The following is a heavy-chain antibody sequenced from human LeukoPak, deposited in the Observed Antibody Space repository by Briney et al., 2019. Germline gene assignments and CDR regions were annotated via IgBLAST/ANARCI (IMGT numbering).Heavy chain of an antibody. V-gene: IGHV4-61*02. D-gene: IGHD1-26*01. CDR2: IYTSGST. CDR3: ARHWELRFDY. Sequence: PSETLSLTCTVSGGSISSGSYYWSWIRQPAGKGLEWIGRIYTSGSTNYNPSLKSRVTISVDTSKNQFSLKLSSVTAADTAVYYCARHWELRFDYWGQGTLVTVSS. J-gene: IGHJ4*02. CDR1: GGSISSGSYY.